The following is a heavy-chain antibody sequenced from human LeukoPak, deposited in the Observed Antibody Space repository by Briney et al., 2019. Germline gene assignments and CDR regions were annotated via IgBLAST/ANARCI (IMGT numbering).Heavy chain of an antibody. V-gene: IGHV1-2*02. D-gene: IGHD3-10*01. CDR3: ARRYGSGSYYNFDY. J-gene: IGHJ4*02. Sequence: ASVKVSCKASGYTFTGSYMHWVRQAPGQGLEWMGWINPNSGGTNYAQKFQGRVTMTRDTSISTAYMELSRLRSDDTAVYYCARRYGSGSYYNFDYWGQGILVTVSS. CDR2: INPNSGGT. CDR1: GYTFTGSY.